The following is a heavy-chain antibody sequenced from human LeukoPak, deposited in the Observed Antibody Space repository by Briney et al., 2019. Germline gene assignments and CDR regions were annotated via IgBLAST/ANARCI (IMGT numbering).Heavy chain of an antibody. CDR3: ASGLELDY. J-gene: IGHJ4*02. V-gene: IGHV3-7*03. CDR1: GFTFSSYW. Sequence: PGGSMRLSCAASGFTFSSYWMRWVRQAPGKGLEWVANIKQDGSEKNYVDSVKGRFTISRDNAKNSLYLQMNSLRAEDTAVYYCASGLELDYWGQGTLVTVSS. CDR2: IKQDGSEK.